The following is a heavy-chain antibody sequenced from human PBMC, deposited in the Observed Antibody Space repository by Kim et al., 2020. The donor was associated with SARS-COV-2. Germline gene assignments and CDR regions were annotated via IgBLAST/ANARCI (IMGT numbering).Heavy chain of an antibody. CDR2: VYGDGST. CDR1: GFGVSGSY. CDR3: VRTLLWGAGGVVATLAFDL. V-gene: IGHV3-53*01. D-gene: IGHD5-12*01. J-gene: IGHJ3*01. Sequence: GGSLRLSCAASGFGVSGSYISWVRQAPGKGLEWLEWVSVVYGDGSTYYADSVAGRFTLSRDNSENTVYLQMNSLRVEDTAMYYCVRTLLWGAGGVVATLAFDLWGQGTLVAGSS.